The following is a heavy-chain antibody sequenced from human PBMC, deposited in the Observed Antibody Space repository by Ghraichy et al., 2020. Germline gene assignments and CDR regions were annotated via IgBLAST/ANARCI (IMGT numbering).Heavy chain of an antibody. V-gene: IGHV4-34*01. Sequence: SETLSLTCAVYGGSFSGYYWSWIRQPPGKGLEWIGEINHSGSTNYNPSLKSRVTISVDTSKNQFSLKLISVTAADTAVYYCARGYSSSSLLPPDYWGQGTLVTVSS. J-gene: IGHJ4*02. D-gene: IGHD6-6*01. CDR2: INHSGST. CDR1: GGSFSGYY. CDR3: ARGYSSSSLLPPDY.